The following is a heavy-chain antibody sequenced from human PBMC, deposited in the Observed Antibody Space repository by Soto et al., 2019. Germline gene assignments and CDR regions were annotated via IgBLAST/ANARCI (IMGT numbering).Heavy chain of an antibody. CDR1: GFTFSGSA. CDR3: TSFTGIAARNFDY. CDR2: IRSKANSYAT. V-gene: IGHV3-73*01. J-gene: IGHJ4*02. D-gene: IGHD6-6*01. Sequence: EVQLVESGGGLVQPGGSLKLSCAASGFTFSGSAMHWVRQASGKGLVWVGRIRSKANSYATAYDASVKGRFTISRDDSKNTAYLQMNSLKTEDTAVYYGTSFTGIAARNFDYWGQGTLVTVSS.